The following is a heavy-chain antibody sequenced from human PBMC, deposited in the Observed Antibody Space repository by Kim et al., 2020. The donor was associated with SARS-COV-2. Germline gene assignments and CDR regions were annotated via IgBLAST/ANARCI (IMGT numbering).Heavy chain of an antibody. J-gene: IGHJ5*02. CDR2: INPNSGGT. D-gene: IGHD3-22*01. Sequence: ASVKVSCKASGYTFTGYYMHWVRQAPGQGLEWMGRINPNSGGTNYAQKFQGRVTMTRDTSISTAYMELSRLRSDDTAVYYCARGYYDSSGYQAGVFDPWGQGTLVTVSS. V-gene: IGHV1-2*06. CDR1: GYTFTGYY. CDR3: ARGYYDSSGYQAGVFDP.